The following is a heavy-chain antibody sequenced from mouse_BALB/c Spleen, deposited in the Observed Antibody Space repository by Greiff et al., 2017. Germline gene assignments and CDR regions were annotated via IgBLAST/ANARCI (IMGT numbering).Heavy chain of an antibody. V-gene: IGHV5-6-3*01. CDR3: ARADYYGGFAY. CDR2: INSNGGST. CDR1: GFTFSSYG. D-gene: IGHD1-2*01. Sequence: EVKLVESGGGLVQPGGSLKLSCAASGFTFSSYGMSWVRQTPDKRLELVATINSNGGSTYYPDSVKGRFTISRDNAKNTLYLQMSSLKSEDTAMYYCARADYYGGFAYWGQGTLVTVSA. J-gene: IGHJ3*01.